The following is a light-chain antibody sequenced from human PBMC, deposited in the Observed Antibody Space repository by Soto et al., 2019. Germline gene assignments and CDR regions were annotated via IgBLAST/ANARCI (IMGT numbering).Light chain of an antibody. CDR1: QSVSSY. J-gene: IGKJ4*01. V-gene: IGKV3-11*01. CDR2: DAS. Sequence: EIVLTQSPATLSWSPGERATLSCRASQSVSSYLAWYQQKPGQAPRLLIYDASNRATGIPARFSGSGSGTDFTLTISSLEPEDFAVYYCPHPDLTFGGGTTVEIK. CDR3: PHPDLT.